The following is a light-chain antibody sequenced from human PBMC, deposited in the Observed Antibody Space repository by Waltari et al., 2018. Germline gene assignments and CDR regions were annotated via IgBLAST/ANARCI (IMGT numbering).Light chain of an antibody. CDR1: QTLTSN. V-gene: IGKV3-15*01. CDR2: GAS. J-gene: IGKJ2*01. CDR3: QQYNNRPYT. Sequence: EIVMTQSPATLSVSPGERATLSCRASQTLTSNLAWYQQKPGQAPRRLIYGASTRATGIPARFSGSGSGTHFTLTISSLQSEDFVVYYCQQYNNRPYTFGQGTKLEIK.